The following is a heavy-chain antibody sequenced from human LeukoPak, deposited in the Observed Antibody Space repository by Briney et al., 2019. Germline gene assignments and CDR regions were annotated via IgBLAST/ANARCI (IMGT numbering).Heavy chain of an antibody. Sequence: PGGSLRLSCAASGFTFSSYWMSWVRQAPGKGLEWVANIKQDGSEKYYVDSVKGRFTISRDNAKNSLYLQMNSLRAEDTAVYYCARGLVVVAATPGYWGEGTLVTVSS. CDR3: ARGLVVVAATPGY. V-gene: IGHV3-7*01. CDR1: GFTFSSYW. D-gene: IGHD2-15*01. CDR2: IKQDGSEK. J-gene: IGHJ4*02.